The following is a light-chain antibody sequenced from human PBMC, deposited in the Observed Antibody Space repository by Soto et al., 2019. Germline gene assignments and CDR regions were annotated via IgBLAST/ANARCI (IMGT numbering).Light chain of an antibody. CDR3: QQYGSSPRT. CDR1: QSVSGSY. V-gene: IGKV3-20*01. Sequence: ENVLTQSPGTLSLSPGERATLSCRASQSVSGSYLAWYQQKPGQAPMLLIYGASSRSTGIPDLFSGSGSGTDFTLPISRLEPADFAVYYCQQYGSSPRTFGQGTRLEIK. J-gene: IGKJ5*01. CDR2: GAS.